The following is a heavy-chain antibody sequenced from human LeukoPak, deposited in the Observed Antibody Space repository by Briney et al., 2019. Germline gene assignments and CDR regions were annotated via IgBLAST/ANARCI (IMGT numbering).Heavy chain of an antibody. Sequence: GGSLRLSCAASGFTFSSYAMSWVRQAPGKGLEWVSAISGSGDSTYYGDSVKGRFTISRDNSKNTLYLQMNSLRAEDTAVYYCAKDQAGSLVSGSYSFDSWGQGTLVTVSS. D-gene: IGHD3-10*01. J-gene: IGHJ4*02. CDR3: AKDQAGSLVSGSYSFDS. CDR1: GFTFSSYA. V-gene: IGHV3-23*01. CDR2: ISGSGDST.